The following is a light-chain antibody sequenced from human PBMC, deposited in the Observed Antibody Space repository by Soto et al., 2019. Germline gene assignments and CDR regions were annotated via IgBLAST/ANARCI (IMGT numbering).Light chain of an antibody. CDR3: QQYTNTNNPWM. V-gene: IGKV3-15*01. CDR2: GAS. CDR1: QSVSSN. Sequence: EVVLTQSPATLSLSPGERATLSCRASQSVSSNLAWYQQKPGQAPRLLTYGASTRATGIPARFSGSGSGTEFTLIISGLQPDDSATYYCQQYTNTNNPWMFGQGTKVDI. J-gene: IGKJ1*01.